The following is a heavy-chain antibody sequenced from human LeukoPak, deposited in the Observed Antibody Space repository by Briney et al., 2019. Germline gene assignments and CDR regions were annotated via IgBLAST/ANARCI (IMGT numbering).Heavy chain of an antibody. Sequence: GASVKVSCKVSGYTLTELSMHWVRQAPGQGLEWMGIINPSGGSTSYAQKFQGRVTMTRDTSTSTVYMELSSLRSEDTAVYYCARDGVRGPADDRHFDYWGQGTLVTVSS. CDR3: ARDGVRGPADDRHFDY. D-gene: IGHD3-10*01. V-gene: IGHV1-46*01. J-gene: IGHJ4*02. CDR1: GYTLTELS. CDR2: INPSGGST.